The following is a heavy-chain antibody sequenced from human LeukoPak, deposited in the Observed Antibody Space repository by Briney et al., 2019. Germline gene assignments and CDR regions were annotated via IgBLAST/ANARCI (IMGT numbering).Heavy chain of an antibody. CDR3: VEEAGAVAGRFDH. CDR1: GLIFSNYG. D-gene: IGHD6-19*01. V-gene: IGHV3-30*02. CDR2: IQYDGSSI. J-gene: IGHJ4*02. Sequence: GGSLRLSCAASGLIFSNYGMHWVRQAPGKGLEWVTFIQYDGSSIYYADSVKGRFTISRDNSKNTVYLQMNSLRPEDTAVYYCVEEAGAVAGRFDHWGPGTLVTVSS.